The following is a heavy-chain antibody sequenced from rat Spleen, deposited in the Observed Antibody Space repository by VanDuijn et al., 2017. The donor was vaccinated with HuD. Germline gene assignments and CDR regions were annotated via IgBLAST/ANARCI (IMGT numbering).Heavy chain of an antibody. CDR1: GFSLISYS. CDR3: ARDRTDGYTYGGSFDY. D-gene: IGHD1-11*01. CDR2: IWGDGST. Sequence: QVQLKESGPGLVQPSQTLSLTCTVSGFSLISYSVNWVRQPPGKGLEWMGGIWGDGSTNYNSALKSRLSISRDTSKSQVYLKMNSLQTEDTATYSCARDRTDGYTYGGSFDYWGQGVMVTVSS. J-gene: IGHJ2*01. V-gene: IGHV2-15*01.